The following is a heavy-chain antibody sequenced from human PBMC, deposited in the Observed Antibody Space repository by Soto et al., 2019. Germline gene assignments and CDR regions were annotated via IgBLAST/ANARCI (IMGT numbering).Heavy chain of an antibody. CDR1: GYTFTSYG. J-gene: IGHJ6*02. V-gene: IGHV1-18*01. D-gene: IGHD3-22*01. CDR3: ARDTYYYDSSGYPAKYYGMDV. CDR2: ISAYNGNT. Sequence: GASVNVSCKASGYTFTSYGISWVRQAPGQGLEWMGWISAYNGNTNYAQKLQGRVTMTSDTSTSTAYMELRSLRSDDTAVYYCARDTYYYDSSGYPAKYYGMDVWGQGTTVTVSS.